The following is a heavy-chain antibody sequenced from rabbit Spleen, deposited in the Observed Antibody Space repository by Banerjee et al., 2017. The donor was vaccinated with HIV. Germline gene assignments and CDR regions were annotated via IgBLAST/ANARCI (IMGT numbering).Heavy chain of an antibody. V-gene: IGHV1S45*01. CDR1: GFSFSNSYW. CDR3: ARDLVAVIGWNFNL. CDR2: IDVTKSGST. Sequence: QQQLEESGGGLVKPGGTLTLTCTASGFSFSNSYWICWVRQAPGKGLEWIACIDVTKSGSTYYASWAKGRLTISKTSSTTVTLQMTSLTAADTATYFCARDLVAVIGWNFNLWGQGTLVTVS. D-gene: IGHD1-1*01. J-gene: IGHJ4*01.